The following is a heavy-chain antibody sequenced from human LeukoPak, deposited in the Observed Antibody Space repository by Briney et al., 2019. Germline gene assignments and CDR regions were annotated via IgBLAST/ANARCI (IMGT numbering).Heavy chain of an antibody. CDR3: ARAGYYYDGSDYYPHFDY. D-gene: IGHD3-22*01. Sequence: GGSLRLSCVASGFTFDDYGMSWVRQAPGKGLEWVSGITWNGGSTGYADSVKGRFTISRDNAKNSLYLQMNSLRAEDTALYYCARAGYYYDGSDYYPHFDYWGQGTLVTVSS. CDR2: ITWNGGST. J-gene: IGHJ4*02. V-gene: IGHV3-20*04. CDR1: GFTFDDYG.